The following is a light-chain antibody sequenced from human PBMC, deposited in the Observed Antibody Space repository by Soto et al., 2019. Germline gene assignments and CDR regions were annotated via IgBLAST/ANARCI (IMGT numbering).Light chain of an antibody. CDR3: GTWDSSLSAV. J-gene: IGLJ2*01. V-gene: IGLV1-51*02. CDR2: ENN. Sequence: QSVLTQPPSVSAAPGQKVTISCSGSSSNIGNNYVSWYQQLPGTAPKLLIYENNKRPSGIPDRFSGSKSGTSATLGITGLQTGDEAYYYRGTWDSSLSAVFGGGTKLTVL. CDR1: SSNIGNNY.